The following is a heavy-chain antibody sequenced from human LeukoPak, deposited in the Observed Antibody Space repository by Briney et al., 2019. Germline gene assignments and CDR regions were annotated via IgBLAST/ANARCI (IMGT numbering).Heavy chain of an antibody. J-gene: IGHJ6*03. CDR2: INPSRGST. CDR1: GYIFSMFW. CDR3: ARDVSARGPGFVAPGLLPLMNYFGFYMDV. V-gene: IGHV1-46*01. Sequence: GASVKVSCKTSGYIFSMFWMHWVRQAPGQGLEWMGIINPSRGSTAYAQKFQGRVNMTGDVTTNTVYMELSGVTSEDTGIYFCARDVSARGPGFVAPGLLPLMNYFGFYMDVWGKGTSAIVSS. D-gene: IGHD6-13*01.